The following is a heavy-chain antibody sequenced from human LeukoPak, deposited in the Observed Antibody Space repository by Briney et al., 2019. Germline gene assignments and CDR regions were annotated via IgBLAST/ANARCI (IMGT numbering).Heavy chain of an antibody. J-gene: IGHJ6*04. Sequence: GESLQISCKGSGYSFTSYWIGWVRQLPGKGLEWMGIIYPGDSDTRYSPSFQGQVTISADKSISTAYLQWSSLKASDTAMYYCARGYCSSTSCYAPYYGMDVWGKGTTVTVSS. D-gene: IGHD2-2*01. CDR1: GYSFTSYW. V-gene: IGHV5-51*01. CDR2: IYPGDSDT. CDR3: ARGYCSSTSCYAPYYGMDV.